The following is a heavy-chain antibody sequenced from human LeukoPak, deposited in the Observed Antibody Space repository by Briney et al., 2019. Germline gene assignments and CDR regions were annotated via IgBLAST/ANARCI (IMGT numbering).Heavy chain of an antibody. Sequence: GASVKVSCKASGYTFTSYGISWVRQAPGQGLEWMGWISAYNGNTNYAQKLQGRVTMTRNTSISTAYMELSSLRSEDTAVYYCARGQRVIAAAGKTWGYYFDYWGQGTLVTVSS. CDR3: ARGQRVIAAAGKTWGYYFDY. CDR1: GYTFTSYG. D-gene: IGHD6-13*01. CDR2: ISAYNGNT. J-gene: IGHJ4*02. V-gene: IGHV1-18*01.